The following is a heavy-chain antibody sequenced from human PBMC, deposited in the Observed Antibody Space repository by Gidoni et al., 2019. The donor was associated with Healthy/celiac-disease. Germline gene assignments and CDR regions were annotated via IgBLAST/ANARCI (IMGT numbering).Heavy chain of an antibody. CDR1: GGTFSSYA. CDR3: ALYSSGYSEYFQH. J-gene: IGHJ1*01. CDR2: IIPIFGTA. Sequence: KKPGSSVKVSGKASGGTFSSYAISWVRQAPGQGLEWMGGIIPIFGTANYAQKFQGRVTITADKSTSTAYMELSSLRSEDTAVYYCALYSSGYSEYFQHWGQGTLVTVSS. D-gene: IGHD3-22*01. V-gene: IGHV1-69*06.